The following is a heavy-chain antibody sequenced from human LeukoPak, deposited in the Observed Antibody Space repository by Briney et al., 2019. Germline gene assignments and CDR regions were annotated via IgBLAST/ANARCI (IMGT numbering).Heavy chain of an antibody. Sequence: PGGSLRLSCAAPGFTFSSSAMSWVRQAPGKGLEWVSAISGSSGSTYYADSVKGRFTISRDNSKNTLYLQMNSLRAEDTAVYYCAKDLDCSSTNCYPDYWGQGTLVTVSS. J-gene: IGHJ4*02. CDR3: AKDLDCSSTNCYPDY. CDR2: ISGSSGST. D-gene: IGHD2-2*01. V-gene: IGHV3-23*01. CDR1: GFTFSSSA.